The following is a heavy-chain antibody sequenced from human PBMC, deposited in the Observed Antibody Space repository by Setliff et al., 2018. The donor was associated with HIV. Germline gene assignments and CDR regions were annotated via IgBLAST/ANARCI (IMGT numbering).Heavy chain of an antibody. V-gene: IGHV4-39*07. J-gene: IGHJ4*02. Sequence: SETLSLTCTVSGDSISRRIYYWGWIRQPPGKGLEWIGNFYYSGSSHYNPSLKSRVTMSVDTSKNQFSVKLNSVTAADTAVYFCARWGAGYNSYDSWGQGSLVTVSS. CDR2: FYYSGSS. D-gene: IGHD5-12*01. CDR3: ARWGAGYNSYDS. CDR1: GDSISRRIYY.